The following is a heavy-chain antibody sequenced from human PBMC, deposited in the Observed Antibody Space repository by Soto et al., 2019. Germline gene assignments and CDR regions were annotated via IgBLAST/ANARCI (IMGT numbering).Heavy chain of an antibody. J-gene: IGHJ6*02. CDR3: ARGEQLYHYYYGMDV. V-gene: IGHV1-3*04. CDR1: GYSFTTHA. Sequence: ASVKVSCKASGYSFTTHAMIWVRQAPGQRPEWMGWINTGNGNTRYSPKFQGRVNITRDTSASTAYMELSSLKSEDTAVYYCARGEQLYHYYYGMDVWGQGSTVTVSS. CDR2: INTGNGNT.